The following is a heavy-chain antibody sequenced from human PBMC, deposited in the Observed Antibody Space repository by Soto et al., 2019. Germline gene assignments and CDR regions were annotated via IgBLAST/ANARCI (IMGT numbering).Heavy chain of an antibody. D-gene: IGHD3-9*01. Sequence: PWKTLSLTCTASVASIGSSGYYWGGIRQPPGKGLEWIGSIYYSGSTYYNPSLKSRVTISVDTSKNQFSLKLSSVTAAYTALYFCARGYYDILTGYLSGGMDVWGQGTTVT. CDR2: IYYSGST. V-gene: IGHV4-39*01. CDR3: ARGYYDILTGYLSGGMDV. J-gene: IGHJ6*02. CDR1: VASIGSSGYY.